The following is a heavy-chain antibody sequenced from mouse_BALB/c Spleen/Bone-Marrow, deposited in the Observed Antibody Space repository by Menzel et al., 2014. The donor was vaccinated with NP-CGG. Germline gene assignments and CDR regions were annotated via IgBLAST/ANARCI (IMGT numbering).Heavy chain of an antibody. J-gene: IGHJ4*01. V-gene: IGHV1-18*01. Sequence: VQLQQPGPELVKPGASMKISCKASGYSFTGYTMNWVKQSHGKNLEWIGLINPYNGGTSYNQKFKGKATLTVDKSSSTAYMELLSLTSEDSAVYYCARGSFYDGYYESYAMDYWGHGTSVTVSS. CDR2: INPYNGGT. CDR1: GYSFTGYT. CDR3: ARGSFYDGYYESYAMDY. D-gene: IGHD2-3*01.